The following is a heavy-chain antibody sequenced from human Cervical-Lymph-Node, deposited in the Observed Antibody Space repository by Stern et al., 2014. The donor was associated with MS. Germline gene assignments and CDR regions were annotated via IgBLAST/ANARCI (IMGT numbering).Heavy chain of an antibody. Sequence: EVQLVESGGGLVQPGGSLRLSCAGSGFTFSAYSMNWVRQAPGKGLEWVAIIKRNSSTIYYANSVKGRFSISRDNAKNSHYLQIKSLRAEDTAVYYCARDVGARFRGARHYWGQGTLVTVSS. V-gene: IGHV3-48*01. CDR3: ARDVGARFRGARHY. J-gene: IGHJ4*02. CDR2: IKRNSSTI. D-gene: IGHD3-10*01. CDR1: GFTFSAYS.